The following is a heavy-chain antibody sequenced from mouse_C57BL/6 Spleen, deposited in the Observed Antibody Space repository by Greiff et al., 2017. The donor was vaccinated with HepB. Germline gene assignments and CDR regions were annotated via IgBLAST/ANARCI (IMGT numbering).Heavy chain of an antibody. V-gene: IGHV1-55*01. CDR1: GYTFTSYW. J-gene: IGHJ2*01. CDR3: ARTHYGSSYYFDY. D-gene: IGHD1-1*01. CDR2: IYPGSGST. Sequence: VQLQQSGAELVKPGASVKMSCKASGYTFTSYWITWVKQRPGQGLEWIGDIYPGSGSTNYNEKFKSKATLTVDKSSSTAYMQLSSLTSEDYSVYYCARTHYGSSYYFDYWGQGTTLTVSS.